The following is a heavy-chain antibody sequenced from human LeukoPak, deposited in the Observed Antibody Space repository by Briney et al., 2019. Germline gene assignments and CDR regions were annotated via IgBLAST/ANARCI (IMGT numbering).Heavy chain of an antibody. CDR1: GDSIIGYY. Sequence: KPSETLSLTCTVSGDSIIGYYWAWIRQPPGKGLEWIGYIYYSGSTNYNPSLKSRVTISVDTSKNQFSLKLSSVTAADTAVYYCARHGYSYGPGFDYWGQGTLVTVSS. CDR2: IYYSGST. D-gene: IGHD5-18*01. V-gene: IGHV4-59*01. CDR3: ARHGYSYGPGFDY. J-gene: IGHJ4*02.